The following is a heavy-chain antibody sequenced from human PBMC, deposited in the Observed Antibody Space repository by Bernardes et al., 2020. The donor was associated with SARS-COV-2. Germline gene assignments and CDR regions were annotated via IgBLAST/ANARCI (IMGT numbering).Heavy chain of an antibody. J-gene: IGHJ5*02. CDR2: INPNSGGT. CDR1: GYTFTGYY. V-gene: IGHV1-2*02. CDR3: ARENTRTDSSSGGFDP. D-gene: IGHD6-6*01. Sequence: ASVKVSCKASGYTFTGYYMHWVRQAPGQGLEWMGWINPNSGGTNYAQKFQGRVTMTRDTSISKAYMELSRLRSDDTAVYYCARENTRTDSSSGGFDPWGQGTLVTVSS.